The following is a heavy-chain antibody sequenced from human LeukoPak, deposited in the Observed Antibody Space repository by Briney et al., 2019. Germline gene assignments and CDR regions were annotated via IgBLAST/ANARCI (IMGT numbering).Heavy chain of an antibody. D-gene: IGHD3-3*01. CDR1: GYTFTGYY. CDR2: INPNSGGT. Sequence: ASVKVSCKASGYTFTGYYMHWARQAPGQGLEWMGWINPNSGGTNYAQKFQGRVTMTRDTSISTAYMELSRLRSDDTAVYYCARSSITVFGVVIGGYWGQGTLVTVSS. V-gene: IGHV1-2*02. J-gene: IGHJ4*02. CDR3: ARSSITVFGVVIGGY.